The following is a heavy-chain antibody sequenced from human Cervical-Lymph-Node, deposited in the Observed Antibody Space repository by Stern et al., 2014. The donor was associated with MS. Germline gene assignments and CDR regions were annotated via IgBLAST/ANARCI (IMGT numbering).Heavy chain of an antibody. CDR1: GFALRNSGVS. CDR3: THSLHGDYYDAFDT. CDR2: IYWDDEK. V-gene: IGHV2-5*02. Sequence: ESGPTLVKATQPLTLTCTFSGFALRNSGVSVAWIRQPPGKALAWLAVIYWDDEKRYSPSLKSRLSITKDASESQVVLTMTNMDPVDTATYYCTHSLHGDYYDAFDTWGQGTMVTVSS. J-gene: IGHJ3*02. D-gene: IGHD4-17*01.